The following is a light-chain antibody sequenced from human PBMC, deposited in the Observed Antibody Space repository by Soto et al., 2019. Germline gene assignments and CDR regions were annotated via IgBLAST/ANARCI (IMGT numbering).Light chain of an antibody. Sequence: DIQLTQSPSSLSASVGDRVTVTCQPSQDIGNYLNWYQVKPGKAPKLLLYDASSLETGVPLRFSGSSSKTDFTFTISSLQFEDVATYYWQQYDRLPLTFGGGTKLEIK. CDR3: QQYDRLPLT. CDR2: DAS. J-gene: IGKJ4*01. V-gene: IGKV1-33*01. CDR1: QDIGNY.